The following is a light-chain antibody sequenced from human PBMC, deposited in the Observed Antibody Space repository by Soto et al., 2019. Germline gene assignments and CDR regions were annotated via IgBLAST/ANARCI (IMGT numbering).Light chain of an antibody. CDR2: GTS. CDR3: QQSYRSPLN. CDR1: QNISHF. J-gene: IGKJ3*01. Sequence: DIQMTQSPLSLSASVGESVTITCRASQNISHFLNWYQQKPGKPPRFLIFGTSNLQSGVPSRFRGSRSETDFSLTISGLKPEDFSTYICQQSYRSPLNFGPGTRVA. V-gene: IGKV1-39*01.